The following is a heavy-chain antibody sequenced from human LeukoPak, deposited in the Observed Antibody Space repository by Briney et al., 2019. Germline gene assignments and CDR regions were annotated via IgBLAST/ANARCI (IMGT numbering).Heavy chain of an antibody. CDR3: ARQDSSGWWYFDY. CDR1: GGSISSYY. D-gene: IGHD6-19*01. Sequence: SETLSLTCTVSGGSISSYYWSWIRQPPGKGLEWIGYIYYSGSTNYNPSLKSRVTISVDTSKNQFSLKLSSVTAADTAVYYCARQDSSGWWYFDYWGQGTLVTVSS. J-gene: IGHJ4*02. CDR2: IYYSGST. V-gene: IGHV4-59*01.